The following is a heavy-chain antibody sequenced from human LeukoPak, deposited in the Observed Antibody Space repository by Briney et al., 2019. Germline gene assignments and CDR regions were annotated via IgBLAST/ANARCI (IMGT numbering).Heavy chain of an antibody. CDR2: ISGNGNA. CDR1: EFTFSTYA. D-gene: IGHD1-26*01. V-gene: IGHV3-23*01. Sequence: GGSLRLSCAASEFTFSTYAMHWVRQAPGKGLEWVSAISGNGNAYYADSVKGRFTISRDNSKNTLYLQMNSLRAEDTAVYYCAKRGAEVGTTVAPGDYWGQGTLLTVSS. J-gene: IGHJ4*02. CDR3: AKRGAEVGTTVAPGDY.